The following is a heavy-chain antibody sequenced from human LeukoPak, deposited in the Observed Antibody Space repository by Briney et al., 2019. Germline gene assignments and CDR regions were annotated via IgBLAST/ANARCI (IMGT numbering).Heavy chain of an antibody. CDR2: IWYDGSNK. V-gene: IGHV3-33*01. CDR1: GFTFGSYG. CDR3: VSLGSEWSYDY. D-gene: IGHD3-3*01. J-gene: IGHJ4*02. Sequence: PGRSLRLSCAAPGFTFGSYGMNWVRQAPGKGLEWVAVIWYDGSNKYYADSVKGRFTISRDNSKKTVSLQMNSLRAEDTAVYYCVSLGSEWSYDYWGQGTLVTVSS.